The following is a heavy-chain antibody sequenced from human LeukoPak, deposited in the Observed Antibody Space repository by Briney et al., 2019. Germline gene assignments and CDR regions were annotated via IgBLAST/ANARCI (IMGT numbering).Heavy chain of an antibody. CDR1: GFTFSSYG. CDR2: IWYDGSNK. V-gene: IGHV3-33*01. CDR3: ARAGGTTTEGFDY. J-gene: IGHJ4*02. Sequence: QPGRSLRLSCAASGFTFSSYGMHWVRQAPGKGLGWVAVIWYDGSNKYYADSVKGRFTISRDNSKNTLHLQMNSLRAEDTAVYYCARAGGTTTEGFDYWGQGTLVTVSS. D-gene: IGHD1/OR15-1a*01.